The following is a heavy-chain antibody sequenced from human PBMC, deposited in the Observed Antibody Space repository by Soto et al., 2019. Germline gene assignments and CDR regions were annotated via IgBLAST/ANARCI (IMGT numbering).Heavy chain of an antibody. Sequence: ASVKVSCKASGYNFTSYYMHWVRQAPGQGLEWMGIIDPSGGSTSYAQKFQGRVSMTRDTSTSTVYMDLSSLRSEDTAVYYCAKAGYYDFWSGYYQNYYFDYWGQGTLVTVSS. CDR2: IDPSGGST. CDR1: GYNFTSYY. V-gene: IGHV1-46*03. J-gene: IGHJ4*02. CDR3: AKAGYYDFWSGYYQNYYFDY. D-gene: IGHD3-3*01.